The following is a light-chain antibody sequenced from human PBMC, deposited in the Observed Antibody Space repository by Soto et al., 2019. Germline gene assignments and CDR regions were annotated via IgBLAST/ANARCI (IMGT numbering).Light chain of an antibody. V-gene: IGKV1-6*01. CDR2: AAS. Sequence: AIPLTQSPSSLSASVGDRVTITCRASQGIRSALGWYQQKPGKVPKLLIYAASTLQSGVPSRFSGGGSGTDFTLTISSLQPEDVATYYCLLDFSYFWAFGQGTKVEVK. CDR1: QGIRSA. J-gene: IGKJ1*01. CDR3: LLDFSYFWA.